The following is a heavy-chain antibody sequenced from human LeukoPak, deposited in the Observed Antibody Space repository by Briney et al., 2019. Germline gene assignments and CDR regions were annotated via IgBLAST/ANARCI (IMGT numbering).Heavy chain of an antibody. CDR1: DGSISNGGYY. CDR2: IYYSGST. CDR3: ASIVRLYRYGSNGA. Sequence: PSETLSLTCTVSDGSISNGGYYWSWIRQHPGKGLEWIGYIYYSGSTYYNPSLKSRVTISVDTSKNQFSLKLSSVTAADTAVYYCASIVRLYRYGSNGAWGQGTLVTVSS. D-gene: IGHD3-10*01. J-gene: IGHJ5*02. V-gene: IGHV4-31*03.